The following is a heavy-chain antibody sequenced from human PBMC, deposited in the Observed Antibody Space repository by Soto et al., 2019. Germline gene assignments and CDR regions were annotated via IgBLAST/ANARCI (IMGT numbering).Heavy chain of an antibody. CDR2: INAGNGNT. V-gene: IGHV1-3*01. Sequence: ASVKVSCKASGYTFTSYAMHWVRQAPGQRLEWMGWINAGNGNTKYSQKFQGRVTITRDTSASTAYMELSSLRSEDTAVYYCARDGLPRVAATLRYYYYYYMDVWGKGTTVTVSS. J-gene: IGHJ6*03. CDR1: GYTFTSYA. CDR3: ARDGLPRVAATLRYYYYYYMDV. D-gene: IGHD2-15*01.